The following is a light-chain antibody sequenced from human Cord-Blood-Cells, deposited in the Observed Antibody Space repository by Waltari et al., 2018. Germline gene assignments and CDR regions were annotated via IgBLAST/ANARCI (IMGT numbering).Light chain of an antibody. CDR1: QDISNY. CDR2: DAS. Sequence: DIQMTQSPSSLSASVVDRVTLTCQASQDISNYLNWYQQKPGKPPKLLIYDASNLETGVPSRFSGSGSGTDFTFTISSLQPEDIATYYCQQYDNLPYSFGQGTKLEIK. CDR3: QQYDNLPYS. J-gene: IGKJ2*03. V-gene: IGKV1-33*01.